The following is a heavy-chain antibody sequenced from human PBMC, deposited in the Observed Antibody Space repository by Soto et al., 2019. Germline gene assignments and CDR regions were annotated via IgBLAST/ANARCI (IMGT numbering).Heavy chain of an antibody. J-gene: IGHJ4*02. D-gene: IGHD2-15*01. CDR2: IYHSGST. Sequence: QVPLQESGPRLVRPSGTLSLTCTVSSGSISTANWWRWVRQPPGRGLEWIGEIYHSGSTNYNLSLKSRVTLSVAKSKNQFSLRLSSVTAADPATYYCARRGGGVVLAATTPFDYWGQGTLVTVSS. CDR1: SGSISTANW. V-gene: IGHV4-4*02. CDR3: ARRGGGVVLAATTPFDY.